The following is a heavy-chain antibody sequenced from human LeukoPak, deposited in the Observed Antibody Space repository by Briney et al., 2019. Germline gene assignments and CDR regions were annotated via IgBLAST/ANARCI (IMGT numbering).Heavy chain of an antibody. CDR1: GFTFSSYA. CDR3: ARDTGEVVTESNWFDP. CDR2: ISYDGSNK. Sequence: GGSLRLSCAASGFTFSSYAMHWVRQAPGKGLEWVAVISYDGSNKYYAYSVKGRFTISRDNSKNTLYLQMNSLRAEDTAVYYCARDTGEVVTESNWFDPWGQGTLVTVSS. D-gene: IGHD7-27*01. V-gene: IGHV3-30-3*01. J-gene: IGHJ5*02.